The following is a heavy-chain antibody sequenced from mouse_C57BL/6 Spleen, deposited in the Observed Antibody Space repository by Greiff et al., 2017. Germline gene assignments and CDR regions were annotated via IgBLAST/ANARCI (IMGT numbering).Heavy chain of an antibody. CDR2: IDPEDGGT. CDR1: GFNIKDYY. Sequence: VQLQQSGAELVKPGASVKLSCTASGFNIKDYYMHWVKQRTEQGLEWIGRIDPEDGGTKYDPKFKGKATITADTSSNTAYLQLSSLTSEDSAVYYCARPGGIYYDYDGGAFAYWGQGTLVTVSA. CDR3: ARPGGIYYDYDGGAFAY. D-gene: IGHD2-4*01. V-gene: IGHV14-2*01. J-gene: IGHJ3*01.